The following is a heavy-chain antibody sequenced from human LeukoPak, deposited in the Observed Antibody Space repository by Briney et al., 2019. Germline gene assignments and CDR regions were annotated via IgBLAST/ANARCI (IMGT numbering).Heavy chain of an antibody. D-gene: IGHD2-2*01. CDR1: GFTFSSYG. J-gene: IGHJ5*02. Sequence: PGGSLRLSCAASGFTFSSYGMPWVRQAPGKGLEWVAVIWYDGSNKYYADSVKGRFTISRDNSKNTLYLQMNSLRAEDTAVYYCARGGGYCSSTSCPENWFDPWGQGTLVTVSS. CDR2: IWYDGSNK. CDR3: ARGGGYCSSTSCPENWFDP. V-gene: IGHV3-33*01.